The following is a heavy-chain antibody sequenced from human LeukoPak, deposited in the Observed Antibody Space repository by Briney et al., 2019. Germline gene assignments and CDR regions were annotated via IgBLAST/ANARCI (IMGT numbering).Heavy chain of an antibody. CDR3: ARRVFGGNCYYDY. D-gene: IGHD4-23*01. CDR2: NRNKANSYTT. V-gene: IGHV3-72*01. CDR1: GFPFSDHY. J-gene: IGHJ4*02. Sequence: PGGPLRLSCAASGFPFSDHYMDWVRKSPGKGLEWVGRNRNKANSYTTDYAASVKGRFTISRDDSKNSLYLQMNSLKTEYTAVYYCARRVFGGNCYYDYWGQGALVTVSS.